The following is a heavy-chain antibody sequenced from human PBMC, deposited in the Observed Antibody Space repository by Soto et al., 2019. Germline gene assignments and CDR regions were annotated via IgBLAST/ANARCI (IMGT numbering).Heavy chain of an antibody. CDR3: ARVVRGVTFYYGMDV. Sequence: SVKVSCKASGGTFSSYAISWVRQAPGQGLEWMGGIIPIFGTANYAQKFQGRVTITADESTSTAYMELSSLRSEDTAVYYCARVVRGVTFYYGMDVWGQGTTVTVPS. CDR2: IIPIFGTA. CDR1: GGTFSSYA. J-gene: IGHJ6*02. V-gene: IGHV1-69*13. D-gene: IGHD3-10*01.